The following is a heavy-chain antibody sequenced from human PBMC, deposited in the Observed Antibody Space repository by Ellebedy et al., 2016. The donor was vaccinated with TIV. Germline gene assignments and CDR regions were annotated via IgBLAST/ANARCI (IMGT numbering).Heavy chain of an antibody. J-gene: IGHJ4*02. CDR2: IYHSGST. Sequence: SETLSLXXAVSGGSISSGGYSWSWIRQPPGKGLEWIGYIYHSGSTYYNPSLKSRVTISVDRSKNQFSLKLSSVTAADTAVYYCARTVGATTFDYWGQGTLVTVSS. CDR1: GGSISSGGYS. V-gene: IGHV4-30-2*01. CDR3: ARTVGATTFDY. D-gene: IGHD1-26*01.